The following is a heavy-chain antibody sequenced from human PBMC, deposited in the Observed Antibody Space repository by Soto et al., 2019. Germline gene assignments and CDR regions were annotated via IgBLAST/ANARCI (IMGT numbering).Heavy chain of an antibody. J-gene: IGHJ6*01. CDR3: ARAPRSTSLTAYYYYGMDV. CDR1: GYTFTSYD. D-gene: IGHD2-2*01. Sequence: ASVKVSCKASGYTFTSYDINWVRQATGQGLEWMGWMNPNSGNTGYAQKLQGRVTMTTDTSTSTAYMELRSLRSDDTAVYYCARAPRSTSLTAYYYYGMDVWGQGTTVTVSS. V-gene: IGHV1-8*01. CDR2: MNPNSGNT.